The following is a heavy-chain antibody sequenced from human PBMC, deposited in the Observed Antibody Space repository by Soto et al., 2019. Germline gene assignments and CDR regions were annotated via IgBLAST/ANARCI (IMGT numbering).Heavy chain of an antibody. D-gene: IGHD6-13*01. V-gene: IGHV1-18*01. CDR1: GYTFTSYG. J-gene: IGHJ5*02. CDR3: ARDLGVGTLAAHSWFDP. CDR2: ISAYNGNT. Sequence: ASVKGSCKASGYTFTSYGSSWVRQAPGQGLEWMGWISAYNGNTNYAQKLQGRVTMTTDTSTSTAYMELRSLRPDDTAVYYCARDLGVGTLAAHSWFDPCGQGTLVTVSS.